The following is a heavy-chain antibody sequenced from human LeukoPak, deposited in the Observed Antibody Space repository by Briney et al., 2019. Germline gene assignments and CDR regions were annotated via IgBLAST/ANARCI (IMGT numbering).Heavy chain of an antibody. CDR1: GGSISSYY. J-gene: IGHJ3*02. CDR2: IYTSGST. CDR3: ARDSTVTTKDAFDI. Sequence: PSETLSLTCTVSGGSISSYYWSWIRQPAGKGLEWIGRIYTSGSTNYNPSLKSRVTMSVDTSKNQFSLKLSSVTAADTAVYYCARDSTVTTKDAFDIWGQGTMVTVSS. D-gene: IGHD4-17*01. V-gene: IGHV4-4*07.